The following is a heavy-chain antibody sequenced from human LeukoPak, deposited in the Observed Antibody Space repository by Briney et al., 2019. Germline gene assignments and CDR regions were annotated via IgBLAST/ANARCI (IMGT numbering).Heavy chain of an antibody. D-gene: IGHD1-7*01. J-gene: IGHJ4*02. CDR2: INPNSGGT. Sequence: ASVKVSCKASGYTFSDFYMHWVRQAPGQGLEWMGWINPNSGGTNYGQKFQGRVTMTRDTSISTAYMELSRLTSDDTAVYYCAREAGVELRALDYWGQGTLVIVYS. CDR1: GYTFSDFY. V-gene: IGHV1-2*02. CDR3: AREAGVELRALDY.